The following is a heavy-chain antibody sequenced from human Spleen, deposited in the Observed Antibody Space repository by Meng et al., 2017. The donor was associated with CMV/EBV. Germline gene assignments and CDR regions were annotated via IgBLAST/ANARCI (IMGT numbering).Heavy chain of an antibody. V-gene: IGHV4-34*01. J-gene: IGHJ4*02. D-gene: IGHD2-2*01. CDR1: GGSFSGYY. CDR3: ARGLPDYCSSTSCRGFDY. Sequence: ESLKITCAVYGGSFSGYYWSWIRQPPGKGLEWIGEINHSGSTNYNPSLKSRVTISVDTSKNQFSLKLSSVTAADTAVYYCARGLPDYCSSTSCRGFDYWGQGTLVTVSS. CDR2: INHSGST.